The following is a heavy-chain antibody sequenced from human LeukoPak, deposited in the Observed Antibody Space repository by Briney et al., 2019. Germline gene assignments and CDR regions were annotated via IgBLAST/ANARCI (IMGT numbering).Heavy chain of an antibody. CDR3: ASGSDDILTGYYRFDY. V-gene: IGHV1-69*04. CDR2: IIPILGIA. J-gene: IGHJ4*02. CDR1: GGTFSSYA. Sequence: SVKVSCKASGGTFSSYAISWVRQAPGQGLEWMGRIIPILGIASYAQKFQGRVTITADKSTSTAYMELSSLRSEDTAVYYCASGSDDILTGYYRFDYWGQGTLVTVSS. D-gene: IGHD3-9*01.